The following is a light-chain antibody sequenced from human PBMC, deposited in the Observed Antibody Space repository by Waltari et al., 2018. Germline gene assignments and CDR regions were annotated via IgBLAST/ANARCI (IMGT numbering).Light chain of an antibody. J-gene: IGLJ3*02. CDR1: SSDVGSDNY. CDR2: DVT. V-gene: IGLV2-14*01. CDR3: ASYIPGSTLV. Sequence: QSALTQPASVSGFPGQSITISCTGSSSDVGSDNYVSWYQQFPDRAPKLMIYDVTNRPSGVSTRFSASKSANTASLTISGLQPEDEADYYCASYIPGSTLVFGGGTKLTVL.